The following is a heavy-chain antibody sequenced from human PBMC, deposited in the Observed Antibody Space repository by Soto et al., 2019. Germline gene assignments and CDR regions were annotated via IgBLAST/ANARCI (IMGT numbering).Heavy chain of an antibody. CDR1: GYTFTSYG. Sequence: ASVKVSCKASGYTFTSYGISWVRQAPGQGLEWMGWISAYNGNTNYAQKLQGRVTMTTDTSTSTAYMGLRSLRSDDTAVYYCARDNYDSSGYYYEYLDYWGQGTLVTVSS. CDR3: ARDNYDSSGYYYEYLDY. V-gene: IGHV1-18*01. CDR2: ISAYNGNT. D-gene: IGHD3-22*01. J-gene: IGHJ4*02.